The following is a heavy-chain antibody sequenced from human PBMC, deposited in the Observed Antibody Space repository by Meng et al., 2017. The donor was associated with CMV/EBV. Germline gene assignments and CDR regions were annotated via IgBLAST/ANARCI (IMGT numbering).Heavy chain of an antibody. D-gene: IGHD3-22*01. J-gene: IGHJ4*02. CDR2: IYWNDDK. CDR1: GFPLSTSGVG. V-gene: IGHV2-5*01. Sequence: SGPTLVKPTQTLTLTCTFSGFPLSTSGVGVGWIRQPPGKALEWLALIYWNDDKRYSPSLKSRLTITKDTSKNQVVLTMTNMDPVDTATYYCAHSRSDYYDSSGYYYFGYWGQGTLVTVSS. CDR3: AHSRSDYYDSSGYYYFGY.